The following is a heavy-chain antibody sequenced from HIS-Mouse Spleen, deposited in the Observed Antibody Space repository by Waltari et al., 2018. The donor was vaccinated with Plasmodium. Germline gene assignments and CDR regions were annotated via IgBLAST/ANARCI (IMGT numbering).Heavy chain of an antibody. CDR1: GFTFRSYG. CDR2: LSNDGSNK. Sequence: QVQLVESGGGVVQPGRSLRLSCAASGFTFRSYGMHWVRQVPGKGMEWVLVLSNDGSNKYYADSMKGRFTISRDNSKNTLYLQMNSLRAEDTAVYYCAKEVLGYYDFWSRPDYWGQGTLVTVSS. D-gene: IGHD3-3*01. J-gene: IGHJ4*02. V-gene: IGHV3-30*18. CDR3: AKEVLGYYDFWSRPDY.